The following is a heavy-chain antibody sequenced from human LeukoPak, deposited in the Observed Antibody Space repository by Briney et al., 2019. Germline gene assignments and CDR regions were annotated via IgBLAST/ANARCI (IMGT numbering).Heavy chain of an antibody. CDR2: IYYSGST. Sequence: SETLSLTCAVYGGSFSGYYWSWIRQPPGKGLEWIGSIYYSGSTYYNPSLKSRVTISVDTSKNQFSLKLSSVTAADTAVYYCAREVVVADDYYYYMDVWGKGTTVTVSS. D-gene: IGHD2-15*01. J-gene: IGHJ6*03. V-gene: IGHV4-34*01. CDR3: AREVVVADDYYYYMDV. CDR1: GGSFSGYY.